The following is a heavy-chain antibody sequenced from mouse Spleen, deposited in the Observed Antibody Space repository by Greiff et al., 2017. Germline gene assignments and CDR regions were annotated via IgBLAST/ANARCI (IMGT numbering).Heavy chain of an antibody. J-gene: IGHJ4*01. Sequence: EVKVEESGPGLVKPSQSLSLTCSVTGYSITSGYYWNWIRQFPGNKLEWMGYISYDGSNNYNPSLKNRISITRDTSKNQFFLKLNSVTTEDTATYYCARYGNHAMDYWGQGTSVTVSS. CDR1: GYSITSGYY. D-gene: IGHD2-1*01. CDR3: ARYGNHAMDY. V-gene: IGHV3-6*01. CDR2: ISYDGSN.